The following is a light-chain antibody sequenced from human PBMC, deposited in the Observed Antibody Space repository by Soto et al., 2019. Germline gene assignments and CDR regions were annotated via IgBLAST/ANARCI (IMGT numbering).Light chain of an antibody. CDR1: QSVSSF. Sequence: EIVLTQSPATLSLSPGERATLSCRASQSVSSFLAWYQQKPGQAPRLLIYDASNRATGIPTRLSGSGSGTDFTLTISSLEPEDFAVYYCQQRINWPLTFGGGTKVEIK. CDR2: DAS. V-gene: IGKV3-11*01. CDR3: QQRINWPLT. J-gene: IGKJ4*01.